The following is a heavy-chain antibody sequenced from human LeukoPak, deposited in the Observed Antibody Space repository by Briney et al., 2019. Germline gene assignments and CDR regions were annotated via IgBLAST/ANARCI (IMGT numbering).Heavy chain of an antibody. CDR1: GHTFTSYD. D-gene: IGHD6-13*01. CDR2: MNPNSGNT. Sequence: ASVKVSCKASGHTFTSYDINWVRQATGQGLEWMGWMNPNSGNTGYAQKFQGRVTITRNTSISTAYMELSSLRSEDTAVYYCARGKIAAQAPGYYYYYMDVWGKGTTVTVSS. CDR3: ARGKIAAQAPGYYYYYMDV. J-gene: IGHJ6*03. V-gene: IGHV1-8*03.